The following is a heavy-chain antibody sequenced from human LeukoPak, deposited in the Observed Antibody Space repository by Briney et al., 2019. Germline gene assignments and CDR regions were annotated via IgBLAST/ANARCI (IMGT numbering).Heavy chain of an antibody. CDR3: ARRPTNYVWGSYRQTYFDY. Sequence: SETLSLTCTVSGGSISSSSYYWGWIRQPPGKGLEWIGSIYYSGSTYYDPSLKSRVTISVDTSKNQFSLKLSSVTAADTAVYYCARRPTNYVWGSYRQTYFDYWGQGTLITVSS. CDR1: GGSISSSSYY. J-gene: IGHJ4*02. V-gene: IGHV4-39*07. D-gene: IGHD3-16*02. CDR2: IYYSGST.